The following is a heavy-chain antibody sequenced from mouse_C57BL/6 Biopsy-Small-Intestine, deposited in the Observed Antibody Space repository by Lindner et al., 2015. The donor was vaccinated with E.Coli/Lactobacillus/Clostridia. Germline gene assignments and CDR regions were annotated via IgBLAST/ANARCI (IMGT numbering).Heavy chain of an antibody. J-gene: IGHJ3*01. D-gene: IGHD1-1*01. Sequence: VQLQESGGGLVKPGGSLKLSCAASGFTFNDYGMHWVRQAPEKGLEWVAYISSGSSTISYADTVKGRFTISRDSAKNTLFLQMTSLWSEDTAIYYCARNYGSSYPWFAYWGQGTLVTVSA. CDR1: GFTFNDYG. CDR2: ISSGSSTI. V-gene: IGHV5-17*01. CDR3: ARNYGSSYPWFAY.